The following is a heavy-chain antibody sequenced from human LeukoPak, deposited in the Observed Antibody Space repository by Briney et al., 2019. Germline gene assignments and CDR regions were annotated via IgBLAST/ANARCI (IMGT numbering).Heavy chain of an antibody. Sequence: SETLSLTCTVSGGSISSSSYYWGWIRQPPGKGLEWIGSIYYSGSTYYNPSLKSRVTISVDTSKNQFSLKLSSVTAADTAVYYCAREARYFDWSTNWFDPWGQGTLVTVSS. J-gene: IGHJ5*02. D-gene: IGHD3-9*01. CDR1: GGSISSSSYY. CDR3: AREARYFDWSTNWFDP. V-gene: IGHV4-39*07. CDR2: IYYSGST.